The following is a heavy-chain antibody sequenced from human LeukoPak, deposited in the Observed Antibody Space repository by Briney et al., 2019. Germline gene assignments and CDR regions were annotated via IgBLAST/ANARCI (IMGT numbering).Heavy chain of an antibody. Sequence: PGGXLRLSCAASGFTFSSYGMHWVRQAPGKGLEWVAFIRYDGSNKYYADSVKGRFTISRDNSKNTLYLQMNSLRAEDTAVYYCAKDYFRYEYSSSSCDYWGQGTLVTVSS. V-gene: IGHV3-30*02. CDR1: GFTFSSYG. J-gene: IGHJ4*02. CDR2: IRYDGSNK. CDR3: AKDYFRYEYSSSSCDY. D-gene: IGHD6-6*01.